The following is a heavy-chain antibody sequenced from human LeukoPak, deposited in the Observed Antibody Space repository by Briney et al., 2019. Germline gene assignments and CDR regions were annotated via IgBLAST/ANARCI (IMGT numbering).Heavy chain of an antibody. J-gene: IGHJ4*02. Sequence: SETLSLTCTISGGSITGYYWSWIRQPPGKGLEWIGRIYTSGSTNYNPSLKSRVTMSVDTSKNQFSLKLSSVTAADTAVYYCTRYGSGSYSALFDYWGQGTLVTVSS. D-gene: IGHD3-10*01. CDR2: IYTSGST. CDR3: TRYGSGSYSALFDY. CDR1: GGSITGYY. V-gene: IGHV4-4*07.